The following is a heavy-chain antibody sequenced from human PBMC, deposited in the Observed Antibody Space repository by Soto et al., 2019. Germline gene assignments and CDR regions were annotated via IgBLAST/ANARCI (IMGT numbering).Heavy chain of an antibody. Sequence: GGSLRLSCAASRFTFRSYWMHWVRQAPGKGLVWVSRINSDGSSTSYADSVKGRFTISRDNAKSTLYLQMNSLRAEDTAVYYCARDISRFEQWSTNWFDHWGQGTLVTVAS. CDR3: ARDISRFEQWSTNWFDH. V-gene: IGHV3-74*01. D-gene: IGHD3-3*01. J-gene: IGHJ5*02. CDR2: INSDGSST. CDR1: RFTFRSYW.